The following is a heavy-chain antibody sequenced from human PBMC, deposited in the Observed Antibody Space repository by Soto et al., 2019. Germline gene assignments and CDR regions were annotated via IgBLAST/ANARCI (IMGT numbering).Heavy chain of an antibody. CDR1: GGSISSYY. J-gene: IGHJ4*02. CDR3: ASLHATTVTPQS. CDR2: IYYSGST. D-gene: IGHD4-17*01. V-gene: IGHV4-59*01. Sequence: SETLSLTCTVSGGSISSYYWSWIRQPPGKGLEWIGYIYYSGSTNYNPSLKSRVTISVDTSKNQFSLKLSSVTAADTAVYCCASLHATTVTPQSWGQGTLVTVSS.